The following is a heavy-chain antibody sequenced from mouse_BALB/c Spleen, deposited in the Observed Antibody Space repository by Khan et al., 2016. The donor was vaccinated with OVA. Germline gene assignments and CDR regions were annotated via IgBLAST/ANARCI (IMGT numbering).Heavy chain of an antibody. V-gene: IGHV2-6-5*01. Sequence: QVQLKESGPGLVAPSQSLSITCTVSGFSLTDYGVSWIRQPPGKGLEWLGIIWGGGSAYYNSALNSRLSINKDKSKSQVIIKMNRLHTDDTAIYYCTRNTHRYYATDYWGQGTSVTVSS. CDR1: GFSLTDYG. J-gene: IGHJ4*01. CDR3: TRNTHRYYATDY. D-gene: IGHD2-14*01. CDR2: IWGGGSA.